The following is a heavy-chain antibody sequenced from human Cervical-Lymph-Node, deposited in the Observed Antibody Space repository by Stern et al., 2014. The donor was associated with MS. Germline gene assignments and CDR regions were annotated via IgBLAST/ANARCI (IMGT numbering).Heavy chain of an antibody. D-gene: IGHD3-22*01. J-gene: IGHJ4*02. CDR1: GFTLSSHS. CDR2: ISTGSDAI. Sequence: EVQLVESGGGLVQPGGSLRLSCAVSGFTLSSHSMNWVRQAPGKGLEWVSYISTGSDAIYYADSVKGRFTISRDNAKNSLYLQMNSLRDEDTAVYYCARDSSGYYRYFDNWSQGTLVTVSS. CDR3: ARDSSGYYRYFDN. V-gene: IGHV3-48*02.